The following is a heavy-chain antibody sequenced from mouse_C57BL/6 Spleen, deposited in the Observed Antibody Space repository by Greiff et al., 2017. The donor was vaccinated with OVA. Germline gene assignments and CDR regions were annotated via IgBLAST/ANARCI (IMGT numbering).Heavy chain of an antibody. Sequence: QVQLKQPGAELVKPGASVKMSCKASGYTFTSYWITWVKQRPGQGLEWIGDIYPGSGSTNYNEKFKSKATLTVDTSSSTAYMQLSSLTSEDAAVYCGTRGYYCGSSPFAYWGQGTLVTVSA. CDR3: TRGYYCGSSPFAY. D-gene: IGHD1-1*01. V-gene: IGHV1-55*01. J-gene: IGHJ3*01. CDR1: GYTFTSYW. CDR2: IYPGSGST.